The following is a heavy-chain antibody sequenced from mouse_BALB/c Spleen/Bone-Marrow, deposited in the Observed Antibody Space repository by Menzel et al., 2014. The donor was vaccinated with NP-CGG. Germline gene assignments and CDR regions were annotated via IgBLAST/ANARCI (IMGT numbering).Heavy chain of an antibody. Sequence: EVQLVESGGGLVQPGGSMKLSCVASGFTFSNYWMNWVRQSPEKGLEWVAEIRLKSNNYATHYAESVKGRFTISRDDSKSSVYLQMNNLRAGDTGIYYCTRGYYGSTTGAYAMDYWGQGTSVTVSS. J-gene: IGHJ4*01. CDR3: TRGYYGSTTGAYAMDY. V-gene: IGHV6-6*02. CDR1: GFTFSNYW. D-gene: IGHD1-1*01. CDR2: IRLKSNNYAT.